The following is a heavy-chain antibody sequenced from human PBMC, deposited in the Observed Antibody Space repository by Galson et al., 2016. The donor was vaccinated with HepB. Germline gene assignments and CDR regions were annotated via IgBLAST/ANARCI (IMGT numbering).Heavy chain of an antibody. D-gene: IGHD6-13*01. J-gene: IGHJ5*02. Sequence: SLRLSCAASGFTFSSYAMSWVRQAPGKGLEWVSGISGSSGTTYYADSVKGRFTISRDNSKNTLYLQMNSLRAEDTAVYYCAKDRSRRWPNWFDPWGQGTLVTVSS. CDR3: AKDRSRRWPNWFDP. CDR2: ISGSSGTT. CDR1: GFTFSSYA. V-gene: IGHV3-23*01.